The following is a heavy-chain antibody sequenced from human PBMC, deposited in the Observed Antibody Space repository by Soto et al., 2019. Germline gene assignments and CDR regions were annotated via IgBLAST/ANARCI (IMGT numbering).Heavy chain of an antibody. V-gene: IGHV1-46*01. J-gene: IGHJ4*02. D-gene: IGHD4-17*01. CDR2: ITPSGGST. Sequence: QVQLVQSGAEVKKPGASVKVSCKSSGYSFTTYSIHWVRQAPGQGLEWMGMITPSGGSTSYAQRFQGRVTMTRDMSTSTVYMELTSLKSEDTAVYYCARTYGYSGQGTLVTVSS. CDR3: ARTYGY. CDR1: GYSFTTYS.